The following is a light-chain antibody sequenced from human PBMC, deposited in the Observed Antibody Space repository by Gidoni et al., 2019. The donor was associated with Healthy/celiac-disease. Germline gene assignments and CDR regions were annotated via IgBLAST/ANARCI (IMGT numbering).Light chain of an antibody. Sequence: DIVMTQSPLSLPVTPGEPASISCSSSQSLLHSNGYNYLDWYLQKPGQSPQLLIYLGSNRASGVPDRFSGSGSGTDFTLKISRVEAEDFGVYYCMQARQTPPTFGPGTKVDIK. CDR3: MQARQTPPT. CDR1: QSLLHSNGYNY. CDR2: LGS. V-gene: IGKV2-28*01. J-gene: IGKJ3*01.